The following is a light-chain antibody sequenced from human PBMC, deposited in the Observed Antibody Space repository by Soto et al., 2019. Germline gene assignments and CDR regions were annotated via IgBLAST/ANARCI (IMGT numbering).Light chain of an antibody. CDR2: DAS. V-gene: IGKV1-33*01. CDR1: QDLNSY. CDR3: QQYDNHPLT. J-gene: IGKJ4*01. Sequence: EIQLSQSPSSLSASVGDRVTITCPSSQDLNSYLKWYQQKPGKAPNLLIYDASDLETGVPSRFSGSGSGTDFTFTISSLQPEDIATYYCQQYDNHPLTFGGGTKV.